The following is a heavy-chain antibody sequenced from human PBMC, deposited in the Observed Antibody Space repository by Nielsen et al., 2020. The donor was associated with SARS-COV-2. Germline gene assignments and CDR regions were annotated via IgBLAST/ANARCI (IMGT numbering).Heavy chain of an antibody. V-gene: IGHV3-21*01. CDR2: ISSSGSYI. J-gene: IGHJ6*03. CDR1: GFTFSTYP. Sequence: GESLKISCAASGFTFSTYPMSWVRQSPGKGLEWVSSISSSGSYIDYADSLKGRFTVSRDNAKNSLYLQMNSLRDEDTAVYYCARGQQLVPVAYYYYYYMDVWGKGTTVTVSS. CDR3: ARGQQLVPVAYYYYYYMDV. D-gene: IGHD6-13*01.